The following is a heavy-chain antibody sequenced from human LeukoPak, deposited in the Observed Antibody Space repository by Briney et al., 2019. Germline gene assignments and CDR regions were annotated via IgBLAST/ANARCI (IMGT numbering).Heavy chain of an antibody. CDR1: GYSFTSYW. Sequence: GESLKISCKGSGYSFTSYWIGWVRQMPGKGLEWMGIIYPGDSDTRYSPSFQGQVTISADKSISAAYLQWSSLKASDTAMYYCAGGYGSGSYSHPINWFDPWGQGTLVTVSS. CDR3: AGGYGSGSYSHPINWFDP. D-gene: IGHD3-10*01. CDR2: IYPGDSDT. J-gene: IGHJ5*02. V-gene: IGHV5-51*01.